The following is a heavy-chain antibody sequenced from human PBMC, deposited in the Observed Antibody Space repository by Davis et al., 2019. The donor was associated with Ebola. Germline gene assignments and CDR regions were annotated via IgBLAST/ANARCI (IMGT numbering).Heavy chain of an antibody. CDR1: GFTFSSYA. J-gene: IGHJ5*02. Sequence: PGGSLRLSCAASGFTFSSYAMHWVRQAPGKGLEWVAVISYDGSNKYYADSVKGRFTISRDNSKNTLYLQMNSLRAEDTAVYYCARKGRGGFDPWGQGTLVTVSS. D-gene: IGHD3-10*01. CDR3: ARKGRGGFDP. CDR2: ISYDGSNK. V-gene: IGHV3-30-3*01.